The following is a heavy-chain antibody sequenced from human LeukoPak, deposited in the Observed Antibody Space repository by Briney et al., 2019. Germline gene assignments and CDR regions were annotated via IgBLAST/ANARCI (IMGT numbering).Heavy chain of an antibody. CDR2: ISGSGGST. CDR1: GFTFSSYA. V-gene: IGHV3-23*01. CDR3: AKDSYYDILTGYLVY. J-gene: IGHJ4*02. Sequence: TGGSLRLSCAASGFTFSSYAMSWVRQAPGKGLEWVSAISGSGGSTYYADSVKGRFTISRDNSKNTLYLQMNSLRAEDTAVYYCAKDSYYDILTGYLVYWGQGTLVTVSS. D-gene: IGHD3-9*01.